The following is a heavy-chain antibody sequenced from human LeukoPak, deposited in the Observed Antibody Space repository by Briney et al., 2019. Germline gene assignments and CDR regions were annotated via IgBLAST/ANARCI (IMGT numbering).Heavy chain of an antibody. D-gene: IGHD2-15*01. CDR2: ISSGSSTI. J-gene: IGHJ3*02. V-gene: IGHV3-48*02. CDR1: GFTFTIYS. CDR3: ARYCSGGSCFSLPTPNDAFDI. Sequence: PGGSLRLSCTASGFTFTIYSMNWVRQAPGKGLEWVSYISSGSSTIYYEDSVKGRFTISRDNAKNSLFLQMNSLRDEDTAVYYCARYCSGGSCFSLPTPNDAFDIWGQGTMVTASS.